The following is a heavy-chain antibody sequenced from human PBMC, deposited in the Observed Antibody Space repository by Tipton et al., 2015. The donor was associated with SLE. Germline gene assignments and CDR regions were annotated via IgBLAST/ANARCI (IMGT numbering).Heavy chain of an antibody. Sequence: TLSLTCTVSGGSISSSSYYWGWIRQPPGKGLEWIGSIYYSGSTYYNPSLKSRVTISVDTSKNQFSLKLSSVTPADTAVYYCARSYSKTFDYWGQGTLVTVAS. CDR3: ARSYSKTFDY. J-gene: IGHJ4*02. CDR2: IYYSGST. D-gene: IGHD4-11*01. V-gene: IGHV4-39*01. CDR1: GGSISSSSYY.